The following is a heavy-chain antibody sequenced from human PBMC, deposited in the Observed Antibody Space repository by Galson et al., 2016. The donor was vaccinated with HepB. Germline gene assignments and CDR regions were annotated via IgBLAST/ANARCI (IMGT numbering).Heavy chain of an antibody. V-gene: IGHV4-39*01. CDR1: GGSISTSGHY. CDR3: ATYLRGYSSAFDY. D-gene: IGHD5-18*01. J-gene: IGHJ4*02. CDR2: IYYTGST. Sequence: SETLSLTCTVSGGSISTSGHYWGWVRQPPGKGLEWIATIYYTGSTYYKPSLKSRVTISADTAKNEFSLHLSSVTAADTAVYYCATYLRGYSSAFDYWGQGTLVTVSS.